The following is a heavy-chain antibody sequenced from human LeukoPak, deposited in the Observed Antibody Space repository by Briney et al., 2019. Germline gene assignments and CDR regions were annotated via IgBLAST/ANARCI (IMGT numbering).Heavy chain of an antibody. CDR3: ARDTNPTVTSYYFDY. CDR2: INPNSGGT. D-gene: IGHD4-17*01. Sequence: ASVKVSCKASGYTFTGYYMHWVRQAPGQGLEWMGWINPNSGGTNYAQKFQGRVTMTRDTSISTAYMELGRLRSDDTAVYYCARDTNPTVTSYYFDYWGQGTLVTVSS. V-gene: IGHV1-2*02. J-gene: IGHJ4*02. CDR1: GYTFTGYY.